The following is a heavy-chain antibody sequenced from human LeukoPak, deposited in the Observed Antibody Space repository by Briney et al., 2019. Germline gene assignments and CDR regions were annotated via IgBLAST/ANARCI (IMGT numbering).Heavy chain of an antibody. Sequence: GGSLRLSCAASGFTFSSYSMNWVRQAPGKGLECVSSISSSSSYIYYADSVKGRFTISRDNAKNPLYLQMNSLRAEDTAVYYCARGEWLDAFDIWGQGTMVTVSS. CDR2: ISSSSSYI. CDR1: GFTFSSYS. CDR3: ARGEWLDAFDI. J-gene: IGHJ3*02. D-gene: IGHD3-3*01. V-gene: IGHV3-21*01.